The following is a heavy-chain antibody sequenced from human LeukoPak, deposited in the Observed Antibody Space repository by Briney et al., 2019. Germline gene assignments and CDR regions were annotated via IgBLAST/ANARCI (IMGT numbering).Heavy chain of an antibody. CDR3: ARGAGGCFDY. V-gene: IGHV3-33*01. Sequence: VGSLRLSCAASGFNFSSSGMHWVRQAPGKGLEWVAVIWHDGSNKNYADSVKGRFTISRDNSKNMLYLQMNILRAEDTAVYYCARGAGGCFDYWGQGTLVTVSS. CDR1: GFNFSSSG. D-gene: IGHD3-10*01. J-gene: IGHJ4*02. CDR2: IWHDGSNK.